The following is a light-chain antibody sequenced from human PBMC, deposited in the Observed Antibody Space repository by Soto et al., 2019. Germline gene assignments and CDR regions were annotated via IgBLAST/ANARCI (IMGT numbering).Light chain of an antibody. J-gene: IGKJ5*01. Sequence: ERLITQSPATLSVSPGERATLSCRASQSVSSNLAWYQQKHGQAPRILIYGASTRDTAIPPRFSGTRSGTECTLLVSRLQSEDFEVYYGQQYDNWPITFGQGTRLE. V-gene: IGKV3-15*01. CDR3: QQYDNWPIT. CDR2: GAS. CDR1: QSVSSN.